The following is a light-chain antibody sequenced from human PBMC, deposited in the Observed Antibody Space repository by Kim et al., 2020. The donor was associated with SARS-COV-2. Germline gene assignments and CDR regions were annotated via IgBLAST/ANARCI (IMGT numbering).Light chain of an antibody. CDR2: GKN. V-gene: IGLV3-19*01. CDR3: NSRDSSGNHLV. J-gene: IGLJ2*01. Sequence: AMGQTVRITCQGDSLRSYYASWYQQKPGQAPGLVIYGKNNRPSGIPDRISGSSSGNTASLTITGAQAEDEADYYCNSRDSSGNHLVFGGGTQLTVL. CDR1: SLRSYY.